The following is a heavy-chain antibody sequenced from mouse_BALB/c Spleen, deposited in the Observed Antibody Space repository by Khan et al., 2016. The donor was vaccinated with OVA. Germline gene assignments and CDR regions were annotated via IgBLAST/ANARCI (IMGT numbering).Heavy chain of an antibody. V-gene: IGHV14-3*02. Sequence: VRLQQSGAELVKPGASVKLSCTASGFNIKDTYMHWVKQRPEQGLEWIGRIDPLNGNTKYDPKFQGKATITADTSSNTAYLQLSSLTSEDTAVYYCTSPNWFVNWGQGTLVTVSA. CDR2: IDPLNGNT. J-gene: IGHJ3*01. CDR1: GFNIKDTY. CDR3: TSPNWFVN.